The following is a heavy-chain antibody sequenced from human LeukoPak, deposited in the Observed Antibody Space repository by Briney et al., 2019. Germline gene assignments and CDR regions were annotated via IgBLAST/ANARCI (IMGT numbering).Heavy chain of an antibody. Sequence: GESLKISCKGSGYSFSNYWIGWVRQMPGKGLEWMGIIWPGNSDTRYSPSFQGQVTISVDKSISTAYLQWSSLKASDTAIYYCARQYYDVLTGFYIHFDYWGQGTLVTVSS. CDR3: ARQYYDVLTGFYIHFDY. CDR2: IWPGNSDT. V-gene: IGHV5-51*01. D-gene: IGHD3-9*01. CDR1: GYSFSNYW. J-gene: IGHJ4*02.